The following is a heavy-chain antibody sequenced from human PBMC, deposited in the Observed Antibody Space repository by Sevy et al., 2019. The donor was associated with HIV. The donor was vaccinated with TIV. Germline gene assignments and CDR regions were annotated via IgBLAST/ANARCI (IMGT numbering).Heavy chain of an antibody. V-gene: IGHV1-18*01. Sequence: ASVKVSCKASGYTFSSYGISWVRQAPGQGIEWMGWISGYNGNTNFAQKLQGRVTMTTDTSTSTAYMEVRSLRSDDTAVYYCARAGYLNWFDPSGQRTLVTVSS. D-gene: IGHD1-1*01. CDR3: ARAGYLNWFDP. CDR2: ISGYNGNT. J-gene: IGHJ5*02. CDR1: GYTFSSYG.